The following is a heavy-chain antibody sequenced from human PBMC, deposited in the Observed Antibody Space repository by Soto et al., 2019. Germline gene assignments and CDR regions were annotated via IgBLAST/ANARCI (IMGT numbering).Heavy chain of an antibody. D-gene: IGHD2-15*01. CDR3: ARKSGYCSGGSCYHFDY. Sequence: QVQLVQSGAEVKKPGSSVKVSCKASGGTFSCYAISWVRQAPGQGLEWMGGIIPIFGTANYAQKFQGRVTITADESTSTAYMELSSLRSEDTAVYYCARKSGYCSGGSCYHFDYWGQGTLVTVSS. CDR1: GGTFSCYA. V-gene: IGHV1-69*12. J-gene: IGHJ4*02. CDR2: IIPIFGTA.